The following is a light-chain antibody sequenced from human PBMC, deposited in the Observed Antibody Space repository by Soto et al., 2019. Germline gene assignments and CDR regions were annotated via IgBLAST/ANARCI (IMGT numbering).Light chain of an antibody. CDR3: SSYASSSTGV. CDR1: NSDVGGYNY. J-gene: IGLJ1*01. V-gene: IGLV2-14*01. Sequence: QSALTQPASVSGSPGQSITISCTGTNSDVGGYNYVSWYQQHPGEAPKLMIYEVSNRPSGVSNRFSGSKSGNTASLTISGLQGEDEADYYCSSYASSSTGVFGTGTKLTVL. CDR2: EVS.